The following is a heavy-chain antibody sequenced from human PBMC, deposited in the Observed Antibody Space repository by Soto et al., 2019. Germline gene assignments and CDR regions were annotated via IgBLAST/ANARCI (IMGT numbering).Heavy chain of an antibody. D-gene: IGHD3-10*01. V-gene: IGHV4-59*01. CDR3: ASHGGLYSGEDY. CDR2: IYYSGST. Sequence: QVQLQESGPGLVKPSETLSLTCTVSGGSISSYYWSWIRQPPGKGLEWIGYIYYSGSTNYNPSLKSRVTISVDTSKNQFSLKLSSVTAADTAVYYCASHGGLYSGEDYWGQGTLVTVSS. J-gene: IGHJ4*02. CDR1: GGSISSYY.